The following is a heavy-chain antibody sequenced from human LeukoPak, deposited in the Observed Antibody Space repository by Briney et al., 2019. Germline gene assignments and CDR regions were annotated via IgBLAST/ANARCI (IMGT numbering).Heavy chain of an antibody. D-gene: IGHD3-9*01. Sequence: SETLSLTCAVSGGSISSGGYSWSWIRQPPGKGLEWIGYIYHSGSTYYNPSLKSRVTISVDRSKNQFSLKLSSVTAADTAVYYCVRESILTGIDPWGQGTLVTVSS. CDR1: GGSISSGGYS. CDR2: IYHSGST. V-gene: IGHV4-30-2*01. J-gene: IGHJ5*02. CDR3: VRESILTGIDP.